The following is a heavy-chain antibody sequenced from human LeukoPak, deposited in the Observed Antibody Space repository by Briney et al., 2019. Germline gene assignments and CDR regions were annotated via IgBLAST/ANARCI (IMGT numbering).Heavy chain of an antibody. Sequence: GGSLRLPRAASGFTFSSYSMNWVRQAPGKGLEWVSSISSSSSYIYYADSVKGRFTISRDNAKNSLYLQMNSLRAEDTAVYYCARAPDGIRFMNWFDPWGQGTLVTVSS. CDR1: GFTFSSYS. D-gene: IGHD3-3*01. CDR2: ISSSSSYI. CDR3: ARAPDGIRFMNWFDP. V-gene: IGHV3-21*01. J-gene: IGHJ5*02.